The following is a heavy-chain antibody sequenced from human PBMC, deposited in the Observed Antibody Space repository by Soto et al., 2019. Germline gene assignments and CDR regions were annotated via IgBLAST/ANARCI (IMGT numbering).Heavy chain of an antibody. Sequence: GGSLRLSCAASGFTFSGSSVHWVRQASGKGLEWVGRIRSKANSYATAYAASVRGRFTISRDDSKNTAFLQMNSLNTEDTAVYYCLSNSTADMISTWGQGTLVTVSS. CDR3: LSNSTADMIST. CDR1: GFTFSGSS. J-gene: IGHJ4*02. CDR2: IRSKANSYAT. V-gene: IGHV3-73*01. D-gene: IGHD3-22*01.